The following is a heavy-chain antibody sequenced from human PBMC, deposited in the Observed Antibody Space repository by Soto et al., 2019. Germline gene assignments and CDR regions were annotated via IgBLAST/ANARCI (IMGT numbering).Heavy chain of an antibody. CDR2: IYYSGST. J-gene: IGHJ6*02. D-gene: IGHD5-18*01. Sequence: SETLSLTCTVSGGSISSYYWSWIRQPPGKGLEWIGYIYYSGSTNYNPSLKSRVTISVDTSKNQFSLKLSSVTAADTAVYYCARDSEGYSYGHATFYYYYYGMDVWGQGTTVTVSS. CDR1: GGSISSYY. CDR3: ARDSEGYSYGHATFYYYYYGMDV. V-gene: IGHV4-59*01.